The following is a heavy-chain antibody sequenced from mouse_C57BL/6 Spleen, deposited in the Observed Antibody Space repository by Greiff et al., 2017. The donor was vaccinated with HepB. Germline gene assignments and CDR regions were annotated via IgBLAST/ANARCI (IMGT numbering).Heavy chain of an antibody. CDR3: ARSYYDYDEGDYYAMDY. Sequence: QVQLKQPGAELVKPGASVKLSCKASGYTFTSYWMHWVKQRPGQGLEWIGMIHPNSGSTNYNEKFKSKATLTVDKSSSTAYMQLTSLTSEDSAVYYCARSYYDYDEGDYYAMDYWGQGTSVTVSS. V-gene: IGHV1-64*01. D-gene: IGHD2-4*01. CDR2: IHPNSGST. CDR1: GYTFTSYW. J-gene: IGHJ4*01.